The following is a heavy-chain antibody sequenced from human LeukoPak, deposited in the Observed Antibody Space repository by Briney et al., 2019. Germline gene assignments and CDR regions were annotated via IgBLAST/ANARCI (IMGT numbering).Heavy chain of an antibody. D-gene: IGHD7-27*01. CDR1: GFTFSTYG. CDR2: IVGDGSKA. V-gene: IGHV3-33*05. Sequence: GGSLRLSCAASGFTFSTYGMQWVRQAPGKGLEWVAVIVGDGSKAHCADSVRGRFTVSRDNSKNTLYLQMNSLRAEDTAVYYCGRDSINGENSLDFWGRGTLVTVSS. J-gene: IGHJ4*02. CDR3: GRDSINGENSLDF.